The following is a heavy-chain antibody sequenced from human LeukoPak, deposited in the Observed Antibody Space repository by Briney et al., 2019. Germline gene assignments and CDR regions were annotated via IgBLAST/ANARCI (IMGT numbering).Heavy chain of an antibody. Sequence: GGSLRLSCAASGFTFSSYWMSWVRQAPGKGLEWVANIKQDESEKYYVDSVKGRFTISRDNSKNTLYLQMNSLRAEDTAVYYCAREKSSSWYPSQAPDRSYYMDVWGKGTTVTVSS. CDR3: AREKSSSWYPSQAPDRSYYMDV. J-gene: IGHJ6*03. D-gene: IGHD6-13*01. V-gene: IGHV3-7*03. CDR2: IKQDESEK. CDR1: GFTFSSYW.